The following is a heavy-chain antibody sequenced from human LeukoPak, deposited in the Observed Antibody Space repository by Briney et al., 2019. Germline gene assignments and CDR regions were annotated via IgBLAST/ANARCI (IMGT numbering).Heavy chain of an antibody. J-gene: IGHJ4*02. CDR1: GYTFNGYY. CDR2: INPNSGDT. CDR3: ARIGLKSSGYYRLDY. Sequence: ASVKVSCKTSGYTFNGYYLHWLRQAPGQGLEWMGWINPNSGDTTYTQKFQGRVTMTGDTSISTAYMELSRLMSDDTAVYYCARIGLKSSGYYRLDYWGQGTLVTVSS. D-gene: IGHD3-22*01. V-gene: IGHV1-2*02.